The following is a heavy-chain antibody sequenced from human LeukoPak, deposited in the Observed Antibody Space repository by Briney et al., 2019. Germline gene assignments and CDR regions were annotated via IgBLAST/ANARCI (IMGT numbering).Heavy chain of an antibody. D-gene: IGHD4-17*01. CDR2: ISGSGGGT. Sequence: PGGSLRLSCAASGFTFNNYAMNCVRQAPGKGLEWVSAISGSGGGTYYADSVKGRFTISRDNSKKTLYLQMNSLRAEDTAVYYCAKDYGDYFQYYFDYWGQGTLVTVSS. CDR1: GFTFNNYA. CDR3: AKDYGDYFQYYFDY. J-gene: IGHJ4*02. V-gene: IGHV3-23*01.